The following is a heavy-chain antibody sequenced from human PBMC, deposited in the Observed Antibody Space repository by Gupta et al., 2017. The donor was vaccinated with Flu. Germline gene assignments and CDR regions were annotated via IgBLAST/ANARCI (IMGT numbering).Heavy chain of an antibody. J-gene: IGHJ5*02. D-gene: IGHD3-22*01. CDR2: IKQDGSEK. CDR1: GFTFSAYW. CDR3: ARGFEYDDGTGPNWFDP. V-gene: IGHV3-7*01. Sequence: EVQLVESGGGLVQPGGSLRLSCAASGFTFSAYWRGGVRQAPGKGLEWVADIKQDGSEKNYLNSVKGRFTTSRDNLRDVLDLQMNSLRDEEKAVYYCARGFEYDDGTGPNWFDPWGQGTLVTVSS.